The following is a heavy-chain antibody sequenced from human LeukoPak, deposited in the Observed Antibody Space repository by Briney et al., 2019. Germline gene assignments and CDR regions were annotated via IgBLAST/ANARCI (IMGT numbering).Heavy chain of an antibody. J-gene: IGHJ4*02. CDR2: IYYSGST. D-gene: IGHD3-10*01. Sequence: PSETLSLTCTVSGGSVSSGDYYWSWIRQPPGKGLEWIGDIYYSGSTYYNPSLKSRVTISADTSKNQFSLKLSSVTAADTAVYYCARGSRITMVRGEYYFDYWGQGTLVTVSS. CDR1: GGSVSSGDYY. CDR3: ARGSRITMVRGEYYFDY. V-gene: IGHV4-30-4*01.